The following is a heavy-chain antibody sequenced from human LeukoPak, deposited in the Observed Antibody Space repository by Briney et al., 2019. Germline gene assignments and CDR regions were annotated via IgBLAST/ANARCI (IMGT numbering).Heavy chain of an antibody. CDR2: ISSSSSYI. CDR1: GFTFSSYS. V-gene: IGHV3-21*01. CDR3: ARDGLAHFDY. Sequence: GGSLRLSCAASGFTFSSYSMNWVRQAPGKGLEWASSISSSSSYIYYADSVKGRFTISRDNAKNSLYLQMNSLRAEDTAVYYCARDGLAHFDYWGQGTLVTVSS. J-gene: IGHJ4*02. D-gene: IGHD6-19*01.